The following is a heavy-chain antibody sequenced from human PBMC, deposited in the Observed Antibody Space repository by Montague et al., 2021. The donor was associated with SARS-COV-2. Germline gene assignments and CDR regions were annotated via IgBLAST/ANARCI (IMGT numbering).Heavy chain of an antibody. J-gene: IGHJ5*02. D-gene: IGHD3-3*01. V-gene: IGHV4-34*01. Sequence: SETLSLTCAVYGGSLSSYYWAWIRQPPGKGLEWIGEINHSGNTTYNPSLKSRLTISVDTSKKHFSLKLSSVATADTAVYYCARGADYDFWSGYLKYKWFDPWGLGTPVTVSS. CDR2: INHSGNT. CDR1: GGSLSSYY. CDR3: ARGADYDFWSGYLKYKWFDP.